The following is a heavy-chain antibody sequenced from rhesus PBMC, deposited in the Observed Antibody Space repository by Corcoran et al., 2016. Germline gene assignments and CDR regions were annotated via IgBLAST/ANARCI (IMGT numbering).Heavy chain of an antibody. CDR1: GYTFTDYY. V-gene: IGHV1S2*01. CDR2: INPYNGNT. D-gene: IGHD4-29*01. CDR3: ASGSGYVHDWYFDL. Sequence: QVQLVQSGAEVKKPGSSVKVSGKASGYTFTDYYMHWVRQATRQGREWMGWINPYNGNTKDAQKFQGRVTMSRDTSTSTAYMELSGLSSEDTAVYYCASGSGYVHDWYFDLWGPGTPVTISS. J-gene: IGHJ2*01.